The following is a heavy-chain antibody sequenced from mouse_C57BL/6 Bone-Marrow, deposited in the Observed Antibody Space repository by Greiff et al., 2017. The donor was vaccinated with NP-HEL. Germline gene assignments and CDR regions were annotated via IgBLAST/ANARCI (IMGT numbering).Heavy chain of an antibody. CDR1: GYTFTSYW. CDR2: IYPGSGST. J-gene: IGHJ4*01. V-gene: IGHV1-55*01. D-gene: IGHD1-1*01. CDR3: ARKYCGSSYGAMDD. Sequence: QVQLQQPGAELVKPGASVKMSCKASGYTFTSYWITWVKQRPGQGLEWIGDIYPGSGSTNYTEKFKSKATLTVDTSSSTAYMQLSSLTSEDSAVYCCARKYCGSSYGAMDDWGKGTSVTVSS.